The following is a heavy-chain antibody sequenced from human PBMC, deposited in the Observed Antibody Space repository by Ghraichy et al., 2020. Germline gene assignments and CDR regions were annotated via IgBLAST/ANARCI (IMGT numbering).Heavy chain of an antibody. Sequence: SVKVSCKASGFTFTSSAVQWVRQARGQRLEWIGWIVVGSGNTNYAQKFQERVTITRDMSTSTAYMELSSLRSEDTAVYYCAAVDGDYLYYYGMDVWGQGTTVTVSS. CDR1: GFTFTSSA. V-gene: IGHV1-58*01. D-gene: IGHD4-17*01. CDR3: AAVDGDYLYYYGMDV. J-gene: IGHJ6*02. CDR2: IVVGSGNT.